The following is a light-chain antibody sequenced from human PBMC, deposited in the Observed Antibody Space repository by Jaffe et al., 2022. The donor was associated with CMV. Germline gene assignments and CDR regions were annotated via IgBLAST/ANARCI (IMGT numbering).Light chain of an antibody. Sequence: QSALTQPASVSGSPGQSITISCTGTNTDVGGYNYVSWYQQHPGKAPKLILYDVSNRPSGVSNRFSGSKSGNTASLTISGLQAEDEADYYCISYTSSSTWVFGGGTKLTVL. CDR3: ISYTSSSTWV. CDR1: NTDVGGYNY. V-gene: IGLV2-14*03. J-gene: IGLJ3*02. CDR2: DVS.